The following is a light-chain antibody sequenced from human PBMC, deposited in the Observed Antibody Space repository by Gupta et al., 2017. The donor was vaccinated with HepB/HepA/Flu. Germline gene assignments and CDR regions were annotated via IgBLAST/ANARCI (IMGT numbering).Light chain of an antibody. Sequence: DIQMTQSPSTLSPSLGDRVTLTRRAIQSISSWLAWYQQKPGKAPKVLIYKASKLESGVTSRFSGSGSGTEFTLTISMLQPDDFATYYCQQDTDYSWTFGQGTRL. CDR3: QQDTDYSWT. CDR1: QSISSW. V-gene: IGKV1-5*03. CDR2: KAS. J-gene: IGKJ1*01.